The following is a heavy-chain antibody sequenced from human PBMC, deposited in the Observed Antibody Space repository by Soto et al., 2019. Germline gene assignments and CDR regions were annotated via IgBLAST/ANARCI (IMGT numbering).Heavy chain of an antibody. J-gene: IGHJ6*02. V-gene: IGHV3-23*01. D-gene: IGHD5-18*01. CDR2: ISSSGDTK. CDR3: ASRSPIYRHYYYGMDV. Sequence: GGSLRLSCTVSGFTFSTYAMTWARQAPGKGLEWVSSISSSGDTKYYADSVQGRFTISRDNSKVTLYLQMSSLRAEDTAVYYCASRSPIYRHYYYGMDVWGQGTTVTVSS. CDR1: GFTFSTYA.